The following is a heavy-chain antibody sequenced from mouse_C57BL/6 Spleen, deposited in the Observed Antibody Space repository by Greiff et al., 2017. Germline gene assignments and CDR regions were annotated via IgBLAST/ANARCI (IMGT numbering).Heavy chain of an antibody. CDR3: ARGYSNYWYFDV. J-gene: IGHJ1*03. CDR2: INPYNGGT. Sequence: EVQLQQSGPVLVKPGASVKMSCKASGYTFTDYYMNWVKQSHGKSLEWIGVINPYNGGTSYNQKFKGKATLTVDKSSSTAYMELNSLTSEYSAVYYCARGYSNYWYFDVWGTGTTVTVSS. D-gene: IGHD2-5*01. V-gene: IGHV1-19*01. CDR1: GYTFTDYY.